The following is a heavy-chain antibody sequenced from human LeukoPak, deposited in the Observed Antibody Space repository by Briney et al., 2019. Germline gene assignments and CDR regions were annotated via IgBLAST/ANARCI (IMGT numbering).Heavy chain of an antibody. D-gene: IGHD6-19*01. V-gene: IGHV4-59*01. CDR3: AKEGWSTTPADY. CDR2: IYYSGST. J-gene: IGHJ4*02. CDR1: GGSISSYY. Sequence: SETLSLTCTVSGGSISSYYWSWIRQPPGKGLEWIGYIYYSGSTNYNPSLKSRVTISVDTFKNQFSLKLSSVTAADTAVYYCAKEGWSTTPADYWGQGTLVTVSS.